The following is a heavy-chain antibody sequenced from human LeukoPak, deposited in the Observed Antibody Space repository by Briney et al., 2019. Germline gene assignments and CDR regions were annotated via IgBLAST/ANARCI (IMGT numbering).Heavy chain of an antibody. V-gene: IGHV4-59*01. D-gene: IGHD6-13*01. Sequence: SETLSLTCTVSGGFFSNFRGWVRQPPGKGLEWIGYIYYTGSTNYNPSLKSRVTISVDTSKNQFSLKLSSVTAADTAVYYCARDRPGGSSLDYWGQGTLVTVSS. CDR1: GGFFSNF. J-gene: IGHJ4*02. CDR3: ARDRPGGSSLDY. CDR2: IYYTGST.